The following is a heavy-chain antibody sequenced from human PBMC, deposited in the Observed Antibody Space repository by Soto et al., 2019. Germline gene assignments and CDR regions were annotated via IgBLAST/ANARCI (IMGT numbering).Heavy chain of an antibody. CDR2: MNPNSGDT. Sequence: QVQLVQSGAEVKKPGASVKVSCKASGSTFTSYDINWVRQATGQGLEYLGWMNPNSGDTAYVQKFQGRLTMTWDTSXXAAYMELSGLRSEDTALYFCARGVKYGAYSRWFDPWGQGTLVTVSS. CDR3: ARGVKYGAYSRWFDP. CDR1: GSTFTSYD. D-gene: IGHD4-17*01. J-gene: IGHJ5*02. V-gene: IGHV1-8*01.